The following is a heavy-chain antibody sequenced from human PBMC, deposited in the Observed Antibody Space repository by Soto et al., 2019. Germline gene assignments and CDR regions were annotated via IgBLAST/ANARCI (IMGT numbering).Heavy chain of an antibody. Sequence: SVKVSCKASGYTFTDHYIHWLRQAPGQSLEWMGWINPYSGGTHFARKFQDRVTMARDTSVSTAYMELSSLKSDDTAVYYCARPKYGETYFDSWGQGTVVTVSS. D-gene: IGHD2-21*01. CDR2: INPYSGGT. CDR1: GYTFTDHY. CDR3: ARPKYGETYFDS. V-gene: IGHV1-2*02. J-gene: IGHJ4*02.